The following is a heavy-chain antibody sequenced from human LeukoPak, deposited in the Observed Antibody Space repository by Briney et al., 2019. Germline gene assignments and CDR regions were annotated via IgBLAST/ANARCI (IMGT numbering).Heavy chain of an antibody. CDR2: IKQDGSEK. CDR3: ARSLFVDKADY. V-gene: IGHV3-7*01. J-gene: IGHJ4*02. CDR1: GFTFSSYW. Sequence: GGSLRLSGAASGFTFSSYWMSWVRQAPGKGLEWVANIKQDGSEKYYVDSVKGRFTISRDNAKNSLYLQMNSLRAEDTAVYYCARSLFVDKADYWGQGTLVTVSS. D-gene: IGHD5-12*01.